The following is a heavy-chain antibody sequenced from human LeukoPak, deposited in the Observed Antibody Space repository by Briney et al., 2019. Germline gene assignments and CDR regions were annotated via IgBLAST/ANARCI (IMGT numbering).Heavy chain of an antibody. V-gene: IGHV3-23*01. D-gene: IGHD3-10*01. CDR3: ARAAMVRGVDYFDY. J-gene: IGHJ4*02. CDR2: ISGSGGST. Sequence: GGSLRLSCAASGFTFSSYSMTWVRQAPGKGLEWVSAISGSGGSTYYGDSVKGRFTISRDNSKNTLYLQMNSLRAEDTAVYYCARAAMVRGVDYFDYWGQGTLVTVSS. CDR1: GFTFSSYS.